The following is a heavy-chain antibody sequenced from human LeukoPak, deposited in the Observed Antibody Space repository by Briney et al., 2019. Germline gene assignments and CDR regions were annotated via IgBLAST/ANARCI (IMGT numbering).Heavy chain of an antibody. CDR3: ARNFNQLLSY. CDR2: ISSSGSTI. D-gene: IGHD2-2*01. CDR1: GFTFSSYE. J-gene: IGHJ4*02. V-gene: IGHV3-48*03. Sequence: GGSLRLSCAASGFTFSSYEMNWVRQAPGKGLEWVSYISSSGSTIYYADSVKGRFTISRDNAKNSLLLQMNSLRAEDTAVYFCARNFNQLLSYWGQGTLVTVSP.